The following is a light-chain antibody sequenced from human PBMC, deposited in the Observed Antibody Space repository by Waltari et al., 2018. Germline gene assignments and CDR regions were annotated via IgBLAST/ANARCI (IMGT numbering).Light chain of an antibody. CDR1: SSDIGGYNY. V-gene: IGLV2-8*01. J-gene: IGLJ2*01. CDR3: SSYAGSNNYVV. CDR2: EVN. Sequence: QSALTQPPSASGSPGQSVTISCTGTSSDIGGYNYVSWYQQHPGKAPKLMIYEVNKRPSGVPDRCSGSKSGNTASLTVSGLQAEDEADYYCSSYAGSNNYVVFGGVTKLTVL.